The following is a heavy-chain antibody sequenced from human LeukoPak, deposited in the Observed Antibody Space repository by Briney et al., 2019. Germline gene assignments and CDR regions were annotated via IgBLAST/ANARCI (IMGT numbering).Heavy chain of an antibody. CDR1: GFTFSDYW. CDR2: IKSDGSST. CDR3: AGGVRDGYNL. J-gene: IGHJ4*02. V-gene: IGHV3-74*01. Sequence: PGGSLRLSCAASGFTFSDYWMHWVRQAPGKGLVWVSRIKSDGSSTSYADSVKGRFTISRDNAKNTLYLQMNSLTAEDTAVYYWAGGVRDGYNLWGKGTLVTVS. D-gene: IGHD5-24*01.